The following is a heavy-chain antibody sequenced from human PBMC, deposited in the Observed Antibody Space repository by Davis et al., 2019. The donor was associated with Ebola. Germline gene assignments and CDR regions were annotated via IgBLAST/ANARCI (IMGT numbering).Heavy chain of an antibody. J-gene: IGHJ4*02. D-gene: IGHD3-10*01. V-gene: IGHV1-3*01. CDR1: GYIFTSYA. Sequence: AASVKVSCKASGYIFTSYAMHWVRQAPGQRLEWMGWINAGNGNTKYSQKFQGRVTITRDTSASTAYMELSSLRSEDTAVYYCARDHYSGSGSWTDWGQGTLVTVSS. CDR2: INAGNGNT. CDR3: ARDHYSGSGSWTD.